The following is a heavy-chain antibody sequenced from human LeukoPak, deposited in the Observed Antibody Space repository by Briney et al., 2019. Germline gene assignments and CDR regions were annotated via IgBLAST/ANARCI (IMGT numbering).Heavy chain of an antibody. CDR3: ARSRIAAAPPGDY. CDR2: LNPNSGDT. V-gene: IGHV1-2*02. D-gene: IGHD6-13*01. Sequence: ASVKVSCKASGYTFTAYSMHWVRQAPGQGLEYMGWLNPNSGDTNYAQKFQGRVTMTRDTSMSTAYMELSGLRFDDTAVYYCARSRIAAAPPGDYWGQGTLVTVSS. CDR1: GYTFTAYS. J-gene: IGHJ4*02.